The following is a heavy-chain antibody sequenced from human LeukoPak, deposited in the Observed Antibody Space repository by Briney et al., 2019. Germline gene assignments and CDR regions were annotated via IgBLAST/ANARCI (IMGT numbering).Heavy chain of an antibody. D-gene: IGHD6-13*01. CDR1: GDSISSYY. CDR3: ARSEAIYSSSVSRFDP. Sequence: PSETLSLTCTVSGDSISSYYWSWTRQHPGKGLEWIGYISHTGNTNYNPSLTGRLTISLDTSKNQVSLKVTSVTAADTAVYYCARSEAIYSSSVSRFDPWGQGTLVTVSS. J-gene: IGHJ5*02. CDR2: ISHTGNT. V-gene: IGHV4-59*01.